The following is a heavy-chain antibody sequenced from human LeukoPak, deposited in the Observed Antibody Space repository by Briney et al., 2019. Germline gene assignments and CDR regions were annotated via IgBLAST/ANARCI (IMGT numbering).Heavy chain of an antibody. CDR3: ARGRYYDSSASFDF. J-gene: IGHJ4*02. D-gene: IGHD3-22*01. CDR2: VFYSGST. Sequence: SETLSLTCTVSGGSLSSYYWSWIRQSPGLGLEWIGNVFYSGSTNYNPSLESRATISVDTSKNQFSLRLSSVTAADTAVYYCARGRYYDSSASFDFWGQGSLVTVSS. CDR1: GGSLSSYY. V-gene: IGHV4-59*01.